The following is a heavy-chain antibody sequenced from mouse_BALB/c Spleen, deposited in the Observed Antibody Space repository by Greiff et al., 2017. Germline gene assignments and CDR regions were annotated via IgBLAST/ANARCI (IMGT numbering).Heavy chain of an antibody. CDR3: GGGGGYGAMDY. J-gene: IGHJ4*01. CDR2: ISSGGSYT. V-gene: IGHV5-9-4*01. D-gene: IGHD2-2*01. CDR1: GFTFSSYA. Sequence: EVQVVESGGGLVKPGGSLKLSCAASGFTFSSYAMSWVRQSPEKRLEWVAEISSGGSYTYYPDTVTGRFTISRDNAKNTLYLEMSSLRSEDTAMYYCGGGGGYGAMDYWGQGTSVTVSA.